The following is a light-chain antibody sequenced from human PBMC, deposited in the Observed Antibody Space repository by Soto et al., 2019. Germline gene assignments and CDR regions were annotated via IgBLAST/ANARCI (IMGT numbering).Light chain of an antibody. CDR1: SSDVGGYDF. J-gene: IGLJ3*02. Sequence: QSALTQPRSVSGSPGQSVTISCTGTSSDVGGYDFVSWYQQHPDKAPKLMIYDVSKRPSGVPDRFSGSKSANSASLTISGLQAEDEALYYCCSYAGSYNLGVFGGGTKLTVL. V-gene: IGLV2-11*01. CDR2: DVS. CDR3: CSYAGSYNLGV.